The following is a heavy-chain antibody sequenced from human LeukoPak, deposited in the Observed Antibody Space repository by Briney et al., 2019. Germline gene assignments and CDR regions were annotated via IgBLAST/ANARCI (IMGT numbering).Heavy chain of an antibody. V-gene: IGHV4-30-4*01. CDR3: ARPSGSSGWYGMDV. Sequence: PSQTLSLTCTVSGGSISSCDYYWSWIRQPPGKGLEWIGYIYYSGSTYYNPSLKSRVTISVDTSKNQFSLKLSSVTAADTAVYYCARPSGSSGWYGMDVWGQGTTVTVSS. D-gene: IGHD6-19*01. J-gene: IGHJ6*02. CDR2: IYYSGST. CDR1: GGSISSCDYY.